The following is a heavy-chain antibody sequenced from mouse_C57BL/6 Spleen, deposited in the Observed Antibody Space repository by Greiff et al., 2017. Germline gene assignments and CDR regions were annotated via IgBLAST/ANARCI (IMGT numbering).Heavy chain of an antibody. D-gene: IGHD1-1*01. CDR3: ARAVIYYYSSSQYYYAMDC. V-gene: IGHV1-82*01. J-gene: IGHJ4*01. CDR2: IYPGDGDT. Sequence: QVQLKQSGPELVKPGASVKISCKASGYAFSSSWMNWVKQRPGKGLEWIGRIYPGDGDTHHNGKFTGKATLTADKSSSTAYMQLSSLTSEDSAVYSCARAVIYYYSSSQYYYAMDCWGKGTSVTVSS. CDR1: GYAFSSSW.